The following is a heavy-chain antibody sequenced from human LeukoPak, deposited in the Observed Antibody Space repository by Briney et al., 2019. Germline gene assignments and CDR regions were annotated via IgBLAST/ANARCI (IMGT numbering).Heavy chain of an antibody. D-gene: IGHD3-22*01. CDR3: AKDSNYYDSSGYTPGAFDI. V-gene: IGHV3-9*01. Sequence: GGSLRLSCAASGFTFDDYAMHWVRQAPGKGLEWVSGISWNSGSIGYADSVKGRFTIPRDNAKNSLYLQMNSLRAEDTALYYCAKDSNYYDSSGYTPGAFDIWGQGTMVTVSS. CDR1: GFTFDDYA. J-gene: IGHJ3*02. CDR2: ISWNSGSI.